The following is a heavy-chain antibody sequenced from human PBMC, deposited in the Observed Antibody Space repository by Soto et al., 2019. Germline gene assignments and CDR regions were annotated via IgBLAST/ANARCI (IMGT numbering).Heavy chain of an antibody. D-gene: IGHD2-21*02. CDR3: ATWEGVVVTAFDY. Sequence: GASVKVSCKVSGYTLAELSMYWVRQAPGKGLEWMGGFDPEDGETICAQKFQGRVTMTEDTSTDTAYMELSSLRSEDTAVYYCATWEGVVVTAFDYWGQGTLVTV. CDR2: FDPEDGET. J-gene: IGHJ4*02. CDR1: GYTLAELS. V-gene: IGHV1-24*01.